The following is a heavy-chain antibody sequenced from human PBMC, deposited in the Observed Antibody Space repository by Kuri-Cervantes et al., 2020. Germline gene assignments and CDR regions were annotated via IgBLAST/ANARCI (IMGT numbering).Heavy chain of an antibody. CDR3: ARGTGWGGYYYYGMDV. V-gene: IGHV3-23*01. Sequence: GESLKISCAASGFTFSSYWMSWVRQAPGKGLEWVSSISGSGGITYHADSVKGRSTISRDNSKNTLYLQMNSLRAEDTAVYYCARGTGWGGYYYYGMDVWGQGTTVTVSS. J-gene: IGHJ6*02. CDR2: ISGSGGIT. D-gene: IGHD6-19*01. CDR1: GFTFSSYW.